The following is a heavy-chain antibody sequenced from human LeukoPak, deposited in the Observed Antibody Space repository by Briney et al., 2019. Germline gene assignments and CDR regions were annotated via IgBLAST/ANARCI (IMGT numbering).Heavy chain of an antibody. CDR1: GGSISSGDYY. V-gene: IGHV4-30-4*08. CDR2: IYYSGST. J-gene: IGHJ4*02. Sequence: SQTLTLTCTVSGGSISSGDYYWSWMRQPPGRGLEWIGYIYYSGSTYYNPSLKSRVTISVDTSKNQFSLKLSSVTATDTAVYYCARTPLGSDIVVVPAADYWGQGTLVTASS. D-gene: IGHD2-2*01. CDR3: ARTPLGSDIVVVPAADY.